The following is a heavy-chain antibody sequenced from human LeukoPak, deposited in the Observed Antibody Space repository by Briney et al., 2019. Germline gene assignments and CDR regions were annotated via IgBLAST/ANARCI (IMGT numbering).Heavy chain of an antibody. D-gene: IGHD4-23*01. Sequence: SETLSLTCTVSGDSISSSNYYWGWIRQPPGKGLEWIGSIYYSGSTYYNPSLKSRVTISVDTSKNQFSLNLSSVTAADTAVYYCAGINGGGPMYFRNYWGQGTLVTVSS. J-gene: IGHJ4*02. CDR1: GDSISSSNYY. CDR3: AGINGGGPMYFRNY. V-gene: IGHV4-39*01. CDR2: IYYSGST.